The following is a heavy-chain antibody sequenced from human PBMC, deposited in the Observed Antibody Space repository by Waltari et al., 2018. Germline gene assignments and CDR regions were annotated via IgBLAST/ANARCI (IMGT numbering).Heavy chain of an antibody. J-gene: IGHJ4*02. V-gene: IGHV3-43*01. CDR1: GFTFDDYT. CDR2: ISWDGGST. Sequence: EVQLVESGGVVVQPGGSLRLSCAASGFTFDDYTMHWVRQAPGKGLEWVSLISWDGGSTYYVDSVKGRFTISRDNSKNSLYLQMNSLRTEDTALYYCAIETGYSYGYVYWGQGTLVTVSS. CDR3: AIETGYSYGYVY. D-gene: IGHD5-18*01.